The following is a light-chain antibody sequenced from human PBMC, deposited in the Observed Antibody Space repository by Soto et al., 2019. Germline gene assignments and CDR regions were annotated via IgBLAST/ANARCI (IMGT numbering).Light chain of an antibody. V-gene: IGKV3-20*01. CDR1: QSVSSSY. Sequence: IVLTQSPGTLSLSPGERATLSCRASQSVSSSYLAWYQQKPGQAPRLLIYGASSRATGIPDRFSGSGSGTDFTLTISGLEPEDFAVYYCHQYGSSPLFTFGPGTKVDIK. CDR3: HQYGSSPLFT. J-gene: IGKJ3*01. CDR2: GAS.